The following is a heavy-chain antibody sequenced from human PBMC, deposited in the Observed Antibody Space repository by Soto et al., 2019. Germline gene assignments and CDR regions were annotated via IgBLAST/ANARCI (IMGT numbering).Heavy chain of an antibody. V-gene: IGHV1-8*01. J-gene: IGHJ5*02. D-gene: IGHD3-9*01. CDR2: MNPNSGNT. CDR3: ARGGLRYDILTGYYVPTNWFDP. CDR1: GYTFTSYD. Sequence: ASVKVSCKASGYTFTSYDINWVRQATGQGLEWMGWMNPNSGNTGYAQKFQGRVTMTRNTSISTAYMELSSLRSEDTAVYYCARGGLRYDILTGYYVPTNWFDPWGQGTLVTVSS.